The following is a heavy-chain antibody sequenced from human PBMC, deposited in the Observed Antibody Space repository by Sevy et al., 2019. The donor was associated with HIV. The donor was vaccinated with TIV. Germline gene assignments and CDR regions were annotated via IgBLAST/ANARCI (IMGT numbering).Heavy chain of an antibody. CDR1: GFTCSIYT. D-gene: IGHD2-8*01. V-gene: IGHV3-23*01. J-gene: IGHJ4*02. CDR3: AREGCTQPHDY. Sequence: GGSLRLSCAASGFTCSIYTMSWVRQAPGKGLEWVSTFCFGGSKIYYADSVKGRFTISGDNSRNTVYLQMNSLRADDTAVYYCAREGCTQPHDYWGQGTLVTVSS. CDR2: FCFGGSKI.